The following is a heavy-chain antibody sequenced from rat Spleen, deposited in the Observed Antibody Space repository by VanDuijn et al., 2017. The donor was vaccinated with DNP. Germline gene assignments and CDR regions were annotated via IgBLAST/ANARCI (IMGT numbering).Heavy chain of an antibody. Sequence: QVQLKESGPGLVQPSQTLSLTCTVSGLSLTNFDFHWIRQPPGKGLEWMGGIWTDGNTDYNSALKSRLNLSRDTSKSQVFLKMNSLQTEDTAIYFCTRTGSYKSGYYFDYWGQGVMVTVSS. V-gene: IGHV2-1*01. CDR1: GLSLTNFD. D-gene: IGHD4-3*01. CDR2: IWTDGNT. J-gene: IGHJ2*01. CDR3: TRTGSYKSGYYFDY.